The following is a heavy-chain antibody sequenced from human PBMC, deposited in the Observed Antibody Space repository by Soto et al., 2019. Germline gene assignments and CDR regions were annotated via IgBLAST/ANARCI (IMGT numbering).Heavy chain of an antibody. CDR3: ARRYCSSTSCYAHGHAFDI. Sequence: PGESLKISCKGSGYSFTSYWISWVRQMPGKGLEWMGRIDPSDSYTNYSPSFQGHVTISADKSISTAYLQWSSLKASDTAMYYCARRYCSSTSCYAHGHAFDIWGQGTMVTVSS. V-gene: IGHV5-10-1*01. D-gene: IGHD2-2*01. J-gene: IGHJ3*02. CDR2: IDPSDSYT. CDR1: GYSFTSYW.